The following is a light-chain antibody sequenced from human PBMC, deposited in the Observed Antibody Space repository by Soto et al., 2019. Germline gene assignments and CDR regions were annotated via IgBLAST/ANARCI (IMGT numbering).Light chain of an antibody. J-gene: IGKJ5*01. Sequence: EIVMTQSPATLSVSPGERATLSCRASQSVSSNLAWYQQKPGQAPRLLIYGAFTRATGIPARFSGSGSGTDFTLIINRLEPEDFAVYYCQQYGSSITSGQGTRLEN. CDR3: QQYGSSIT. CDR1: QSVSSN. CDR2: GAF. V-gene: IGKV3-15*01.